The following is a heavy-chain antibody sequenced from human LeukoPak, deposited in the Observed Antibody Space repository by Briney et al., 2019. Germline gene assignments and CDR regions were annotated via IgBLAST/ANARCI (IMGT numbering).Heavy chain of an antibody. CDR3: ARRIEMATYYFDY. J-gene: IGHJ4*02. Sequence: PGGSLRLSCAASGFTFSSYSMNWVRQAPGKGLEWVSSISSSSSYIYYADSVKGRFTISRDNAKNSLYLQMNSLRAEDTAVYYCARRIEMATYYFDYWGQGTLVTVSS. V-gene: IGHV3-21*01. CDR2: ISSSSSYI. CDR1: GFTFSSYS. D-gene: IGHD5-24*01.